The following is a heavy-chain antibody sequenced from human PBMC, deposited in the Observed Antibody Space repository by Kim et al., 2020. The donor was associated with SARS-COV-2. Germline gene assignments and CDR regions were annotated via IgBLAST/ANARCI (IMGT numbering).Heavy chain of an antibody. CDR3: ANARGSGARIQLWLED. D-gene: IGHD5-18*01. Sequence: SVQSRFTISRDNSKNTLYVQLTNLRAEDTAVYYCANARGSGARIQLWLEDWGQGTRVTVSS. V-gene: IGHV3-23*01. J-gene: IGHJ4*02.